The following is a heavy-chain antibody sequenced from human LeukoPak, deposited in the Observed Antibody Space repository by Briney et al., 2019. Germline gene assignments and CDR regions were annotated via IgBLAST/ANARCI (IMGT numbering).Heavy chain of an antibody. D-gene: IGHD5-24*01. J-gene: IGHJ4*02. CDR3: ARDPRRRDGYNPFDY. V-gene: IGHV3-23*01. CDR1: GFTFSSYA. Sequence: QPGGSLRLSCAASGFTFSSYAMSWVRQAPGKGLEWVSAISGSGGSTYYADSVKGRFTISRDNAKNSLYLQMNSLRAEDTAVYYCARDPRRRDGYNPFDYWGQGTLVTVSS. CDR2: ISGSGGST.